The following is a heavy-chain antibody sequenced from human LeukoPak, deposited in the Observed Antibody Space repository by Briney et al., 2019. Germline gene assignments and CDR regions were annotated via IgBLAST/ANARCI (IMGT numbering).Heavy chain of an antibody. CDR2: ILKGGST. J-gene: IGHJ4*02. CDR1: DFVVSANY. Sequence: GGSLRLSCAVSDFVVSANYMTWVRQAPGKGLEWVSLILKGGSTYYADSVKGRFTISRDNSKNTLYLLMNSLRDEDTAVYYCARGFSGHGLFDYWGQGTLVTVSS. V-gene: IGHV3-53*01. CDR3: ARGFSGHGLFDY. D-gene: IGHD5-12*01.